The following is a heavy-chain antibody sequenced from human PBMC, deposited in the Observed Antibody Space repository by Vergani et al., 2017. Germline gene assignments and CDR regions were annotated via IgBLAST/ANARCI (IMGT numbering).Heavy chain of an antibody. CDR1: GGSLISYY. Sequence: QVQLQESGPGLVKPSETLSLTCTVSGGSLISYYWSWVRQPPRKGLEWIGYIYYSGSTNYNPSLKGRVTISVDTSKNQFSLKLSSVTAADTAVYYCARNQYCGGDCYSDAFDIWGQGTMVTVSS. D-gene: IGHD2-21*02. CDR2: IYYSGST. J-gene: IGHJ3*02. CDR3: ARNQYCGGDCYSDAFDI. V-gene: IGHV4-59*01.